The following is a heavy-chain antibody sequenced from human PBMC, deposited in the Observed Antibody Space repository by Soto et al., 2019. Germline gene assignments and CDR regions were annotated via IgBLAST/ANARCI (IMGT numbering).Heavy chain of an antibody. V-gene: IGHV1-3*01. CDR1: GYTFTSYA. Sequence: QVQLVQSGAEVQKPGASVKVSCKASGYTFTSYAIHCVRQAPGPRLEWMGWINAGNGNTQHSQKFQGRVTITRDTSASIAYMEVSSLRSEDTALYYCAREQSGEIMTMTDAFDIWGQGTMVTVSS. CDR2: INAGNGNT. D-gene: IGHD3-16*01. J-gene: IGHJ3*02. CDR3: AREQSGEIMTMTDAFDI.